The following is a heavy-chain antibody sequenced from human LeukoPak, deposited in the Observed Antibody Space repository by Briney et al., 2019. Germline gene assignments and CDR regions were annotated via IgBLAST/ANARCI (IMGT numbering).Heavy chain of an antibody. CDR1: GYTFTGYY. V-gene: IGHV1-2*02. CDR2: INPNSGGT. J-gene: IGHJ6*03. CDR3: ARARARGYSYGLDYYYYYMGV. Sequence: ASVKVSCKASGYTFTGYYMHWVRQAPGQGLEWMGWINPNSGGTNYAQKFQGRVTMTRDTSISTAYMELSRLRSDDTAVYYCARARARGYSYGLDYYYYYMGVWGKGTTVTVSS. D-gene: IGHD5-18*01.